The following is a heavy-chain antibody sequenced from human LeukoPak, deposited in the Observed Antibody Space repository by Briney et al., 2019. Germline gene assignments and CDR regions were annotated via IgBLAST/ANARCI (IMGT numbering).Heavy chain of an antibody. CDR2: ISSSSSTI. D-gene: IGHD3-10*01. Sequence: PGESLRLSCAASGFTFSSYSMNWVRQAPGKGLEWVSYISSSSSTIYYGDSVKGRFVISRDNAKNSLYLQMNSLRAEDTAVYYCARSIHNVMVRGAYFDYWGQGTLVTVSS. V-gene: IGHV3-48*04. J-gene: IGHJ4*02. CDR1: GFTFSSYS. CDR3: ARSIHNVMVRGAYFDY.